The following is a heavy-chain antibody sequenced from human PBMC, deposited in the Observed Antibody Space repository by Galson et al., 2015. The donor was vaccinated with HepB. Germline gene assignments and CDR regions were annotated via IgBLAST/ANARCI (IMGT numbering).Heavy chain of an antibody. V-gene: IGHV1-46*04. CDR3: ARDQAYSYGNSGLDY. J-gene: IGHJ4*02. D-gene: IGHD5-18*01. CDR1: GYTFTTYY. CDR2: INPSGGGT. Sequence: KVSCKASGYTFTTYYIHWVRQAPGQGLEWMGIINPSGGGTTYAQKLQGRVSMTRGTSTSTVYMELSSLRSEDTAVYYCARDQAYSYGNSGLDYWGQGTLVTVSS.